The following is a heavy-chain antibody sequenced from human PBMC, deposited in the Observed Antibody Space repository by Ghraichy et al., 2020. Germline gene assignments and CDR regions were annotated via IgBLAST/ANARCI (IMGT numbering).Heavy chain of an antibody. J-gene: IGHJ3*02. CDR3: AKDSGSYADAFDI. Sequence: GGSLRLSCAASGFTFDDYAMHWVRQAPGKGLEWVSGISWNSGSIGYADSVKGRFTISRDNAKNSLYLQMNSLRAEDTALYYCAKDSGSYADAFDIWGQGTMVTVSS. CDR2: ISWNSGSI. D-gene: IGHD1-26*01. V-gene: IGHV3-9*01. CDR1: GFTFDDYA.